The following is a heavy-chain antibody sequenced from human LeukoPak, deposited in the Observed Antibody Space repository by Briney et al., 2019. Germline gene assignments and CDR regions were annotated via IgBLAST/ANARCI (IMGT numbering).Heavy chain of an antibody. D-gene: IGHD3-10*01. Sequence: GGSLRLSCAASGFTFSSYGMTWVRQAPGKGLEWVSGITGSGDYTNYADSVKGRFTISRDNSKNTLYLQMNSLRAEDTAVYYCAKTYGSGSRYYFDCWGQGTLVTVS. CDR2: ITGSGDYT. V-gene: IGHV3-23*01. CDR1: GFTFSSYG. J-gene: IGHJ4*02. CDR3: AKTYGSGSRYYFDC.